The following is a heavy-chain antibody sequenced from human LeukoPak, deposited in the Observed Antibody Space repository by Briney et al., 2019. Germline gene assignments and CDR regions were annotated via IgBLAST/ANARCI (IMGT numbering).Heavy chain of an antibody. J-gene: IGHJ4*02. CDR2: INPSGGST. V-gene: IGHV1-46*01. Sequence: ASVKVSCKASGYTFSIYNMHWVRQAPGQGLEWMGIINPSGGSTSYAQKFQGRVTMTRDTSTSTVYMELSSLRSEDTAVYYCARVGGDYDNYWGQGTLVTVSS. CDR1: GYTFSIYN. CDR3: ARVGGDYDNY. D-gene: IGHD4-17*01.